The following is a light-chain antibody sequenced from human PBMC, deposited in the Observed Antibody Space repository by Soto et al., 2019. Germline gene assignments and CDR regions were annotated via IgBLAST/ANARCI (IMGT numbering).Light chain of an antibody. V-gene: IGLV2-14*01. CDR1: SSDVAAYSY. J-gene: IGLJ2*01. Sequence: QSALTQPASVSGSPGQSITISCTGTSSDVAAYSYDSWYQQHPGKVPKLMIYEVSNRPSGVSDRFSGSKSGSTASLTISGLQAEDEADYYCTSYTNTNIVVFGGGTKVTVL. CDR3: TSYTNTNIVV. CDR2: EVS.